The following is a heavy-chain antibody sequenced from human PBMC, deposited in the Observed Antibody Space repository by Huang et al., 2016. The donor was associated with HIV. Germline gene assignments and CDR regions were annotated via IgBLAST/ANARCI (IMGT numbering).Heavy chain of an antibody. Sequence: QEQLVESGGGVVQPGGSLRLSCGTSGFGFSHYGMHWVRQAPGKGMEGVAFIRCDGGNKHYADSAKGRFTISRDNSKKMLLLEMNSLRGDDTVFYYCATDLGGYSFDYWGQGALVSVSS. CDR3: ATDLGGYSFDY. CDR1: GFGFSHYG. D-gene: IGHD2-21*02. CDR2: IRCDGGNK. J-gene: IGHJ4*02. V-gene: IGHV3-30*02.